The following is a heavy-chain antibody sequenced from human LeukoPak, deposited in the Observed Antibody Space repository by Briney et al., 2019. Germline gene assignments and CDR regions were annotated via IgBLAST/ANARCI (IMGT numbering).Heavy chain of an antibody. CDR1: GFSLSTSGMC. J-gene: IGHJ6*02. D-gene: IGHD4-11*01. CDR3: ARIPPSLHGVCGMDV. Sequence: SGPALVKPTQTLTLTCTFSGFSLSTSGMCVSWIRQPPGKALEWLARIDWDDDKYYSTSLKTRLTISKDTSKNQVVLTMTNMDPVDTATYYCARIPPSLHGVCGMDVWGQGTTVTVSS. CDR2: IDWDDDK. V-gene: IGHV2-70*11.